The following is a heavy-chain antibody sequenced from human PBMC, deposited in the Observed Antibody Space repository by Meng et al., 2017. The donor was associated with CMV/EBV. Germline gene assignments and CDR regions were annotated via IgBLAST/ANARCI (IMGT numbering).Heavy chain of an antibody. CDR1: GFTFSSYD. D-gene: IGHD6-13*01. CDR3: ARVIAAAGTRTPGYYGMDV. Sequence: GESLKISCAACGFTFSSYDMHWVRQAPGQGLEWMGWINPNSGGTNYAQKFQGRVTMTRDTSISTAYMELSRLRSDDTAVYYCARVIAAAGTRTPGYYGMDVWGQGTTVTVSS. CDR2: INPNSGGT. J-gene: IGHJ6*02. V-gene: IGHV1-2*02.